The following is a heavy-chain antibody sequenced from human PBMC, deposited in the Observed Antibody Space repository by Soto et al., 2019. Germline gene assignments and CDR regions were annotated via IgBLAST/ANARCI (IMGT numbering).Heavy chain of an antibody. J-gene: IGHJ4*02. D-gene: IGHD2-21*01. Sequence: EVQLLESGGGLVQPGGSLRLSCAASGITFSRHAMSWVRQAPGQGLEWVLIISGSGESTDYADSVKGRFTISRGNSKTTVYLQMNSPRPEETAVYYCGKGPYDGDVLDYWGQGTLVTVSS. CDR1: GITFSRHA. CDR2: ISGSGEST. CDR3: GKGPYDGDVLDY. V-gene: IGHV3-23*01.